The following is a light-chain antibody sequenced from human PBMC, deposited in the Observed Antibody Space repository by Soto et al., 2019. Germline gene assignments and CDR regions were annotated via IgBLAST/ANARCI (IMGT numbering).Light chain of an antibody. J-gene: IGKJ5*01. V-gene: IGKV4-1*01. CDR2: WAS. Sequence: DIVMTQSPDSLAVSLGERATINCKSSQSVLYSSNNKNYLAWYQQKPGQSPKLLIYWASTRESGVPDRFSGSGSGKDFSLTIRSLQAEDVAVYYCQQYYSTPITFGQGTRLEIK. CDR1: QSVLYSSNNKNY. CDR3: QQYYSTPIT.